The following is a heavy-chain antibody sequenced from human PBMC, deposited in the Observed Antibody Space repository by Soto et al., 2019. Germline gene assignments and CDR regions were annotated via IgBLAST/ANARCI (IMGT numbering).Heavy chain of an antibody. CDR1: GGSINSYY. CDR2: IYYSGST. J-gene: IGHJ6*03. V-gene: IGHV4-59*08. Sequence: SETLSLTCSVSGGSINSYYWSWIRQPPGKGLEWIGYIYYSGSTNYNPSLKSRVTISVDTSKNQFSLKLSSVTAADTAVFYCARHRGRFLEYYIDVWGKGTTVTVSS. D-gene: IGHD3-3*01. CDR3: ARHRGRFLEYYIDV.